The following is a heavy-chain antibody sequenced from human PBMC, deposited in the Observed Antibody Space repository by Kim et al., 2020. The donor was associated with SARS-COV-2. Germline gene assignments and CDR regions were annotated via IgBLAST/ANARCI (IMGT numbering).Heavy chain of an antibody. D-gene: IGHD6-19*01. V-gene: IGHV4-39*01. CDR1: GGSISSSSYY. CDR3: GGISSGWYPSAFDI. CDR2: IYYSGST. Sequence: SETLSLTCTVSGGSISSSSYYWGWIRQPPGKGLEWIGSIYYSGSTYYNPSLKSRVTISVDTSKNQFSLKLSSVTAADTAVYYCGGISSGWYPSAFDIWGQGTMVTVSS. J-gene: IGHJ3*02.